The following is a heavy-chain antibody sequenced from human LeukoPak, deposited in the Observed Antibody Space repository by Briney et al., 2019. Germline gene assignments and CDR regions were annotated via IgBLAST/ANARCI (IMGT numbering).Heavy chain of an antibody. Sequence: SGTLSLTCAVSGGSISSSNWWSWVRQPPGKGLEWIGEIYHSGSTNYNPSLKSRVTISVDKSKNQFSLKLSSVTAADTAVYYCASLIRYDILTGYSDFDYWGQGTLVTVFS. J-gene: IGHJ4*02. CDR1: GGSISSSNW. D-gene: IGHD3-9*01. CDR3: ASLIRYDILTGYSDFDY. V-gene: IGHV4-4*02. CDR2: IYHSGST.